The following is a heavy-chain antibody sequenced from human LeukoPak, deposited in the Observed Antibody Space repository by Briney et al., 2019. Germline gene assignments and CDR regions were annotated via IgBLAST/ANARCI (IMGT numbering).Heavy chain of an antibody. Sequence: GGSLRLSCLGSGLTLSRYWMHWVRQTPGKGLVWVSRINSDGGYTNYAGSVKGRFTISRDNAKNTLYLQMNSLRAEDTAVYYCARGYCSSTSCYYASWFDPWGQGTLVTVSS. CDR3: ARGYCSSTSCYYASWFDP. CDR2: INSDGGYT. J-gene: IGHJ5*02. CDR1: GLTLSRYW. V-gene: IGHV3-74*01. D-gene: IGHD2-2*01.